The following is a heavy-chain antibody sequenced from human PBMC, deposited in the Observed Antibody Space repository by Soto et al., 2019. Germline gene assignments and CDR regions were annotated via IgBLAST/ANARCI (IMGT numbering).Heavy chain of an antibody. Sequence: QVQLVQSGAEVRQPASSVKVSCKTSGGTFSSYAISWVRQAPGQGLEWMGGIVPIVDTSTYAQKFQGRVTITADESTSKVYMELSSLRSDDTAVYYCVRVVAIPGCPANWGQGTLVTVSS. J-gene: IGHJ4*02. V-gene: IGHV1-69*12. CDR2: IVPIVDTS. D-gene: IGHD6-19*01. CDR3: VRVVAIPGCPAN. CDR1: GGTFSSYA.